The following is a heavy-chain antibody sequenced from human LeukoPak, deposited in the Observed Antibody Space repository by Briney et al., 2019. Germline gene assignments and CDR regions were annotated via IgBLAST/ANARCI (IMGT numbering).Heavy chain of an antibody. Sequence: GESLKISCKGSGYSLSNYWIDWVRQTPGKGLEYLGIIYPGDSETRYSPSFQGQVTIPADKSINTAYLHWSSLKASATAIYYFARRGYNWNDGRCYSDGLDSWGQGTLVTVSS. V-gene: IGHV5-51*01. J-gene: IGHJ4*02. CDR2: IYPGDSET. D-gene: IGHD1-20*01. CDR3: ARRGYNWNDGRCYSDGLDS. CDR1: GYSLSNYW.